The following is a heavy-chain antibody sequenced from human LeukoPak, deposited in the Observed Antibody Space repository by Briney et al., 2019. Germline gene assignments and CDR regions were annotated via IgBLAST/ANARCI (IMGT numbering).Heavy chain of an antibody. CDR1: GFTFSSYW. CDR2: IKSDGSST. V-gene: IGHV3-74*01. Sequence: QPGGSLRLSCAASGFTFSSYWMHWVRQAPGKGPVWVSRIKSDGSSTSYADSVKGRFTISRDNAKNTLYLQMNSLRAEDTAVYYCARRGAVADAFDIWGQGTMVTVSS. CDR3: ARRGAVADAFDI. D-gene: IGHD4-23*01. J-gene: IGHJ3*02.